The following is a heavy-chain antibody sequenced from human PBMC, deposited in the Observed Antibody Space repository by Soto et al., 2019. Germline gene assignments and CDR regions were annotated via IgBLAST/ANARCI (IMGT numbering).Heavy chain of an antibody. V-gene: IGHV3-74*01. Sequence: PGGSLRLSCEASGLTFSSYWMHWVRQAPGKGLVWVSRINSDGSSTSYADSVKGRFTISRDNDKNTLYLQMNSLREEYTAVYYCARVCSSLRYYYGMDVCGQGTTVTVFS. CDR3: ARVCSSLRYYYGMDV. CDR1: GLTFSSYW. J-gene: IGHJ6*02. CDR2: INSDGSST.